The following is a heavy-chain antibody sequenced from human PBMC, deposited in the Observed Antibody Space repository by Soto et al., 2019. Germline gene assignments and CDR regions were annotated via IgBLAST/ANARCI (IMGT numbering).Heavy chain of an antibody. D-gene: IGHD2-21*02. V-gene: IGHV2-5*02. Sequence: QVTLKKSGPTLVKPTQTLTLTCTVSGLSLRTTGVGVGWVRQPPGEALEWLALLYWDDDKRYSPSLRSRLTIAKDISEKQVVLTMTNIDTVDTATYYCVQSRCGGDCLEIYSSHAYNGLDVWGQGTTVTVSS. J-gene: IGHJ6*02. CDR3: VQSRCGGDCLEIYSSHAYNGLDV. CDR2: LYWDDDK. CDR1: GLSLRTTGVG.